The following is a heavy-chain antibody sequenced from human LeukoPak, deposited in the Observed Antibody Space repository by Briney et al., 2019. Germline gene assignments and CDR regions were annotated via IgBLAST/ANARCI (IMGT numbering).Heavy chain of an antibody. J-gene: IGHJ4*02. Sequence: SETLSLTCTVSGGSISSGGYSWSWIRQPPGKGLEWIGYIYHSGSTYYNPSLKSRVTISVDRSKNQFSLKLSSVTAADTAVYYCARDSGYLGYWGQGTLVTVSS. CDR3: ARDSGYLGY. CDR1: GGSISSGGYS. CDR2: IYHSGST. D-gene: IGHD7-27*01. V-gene: IGHV4-30-2*01.